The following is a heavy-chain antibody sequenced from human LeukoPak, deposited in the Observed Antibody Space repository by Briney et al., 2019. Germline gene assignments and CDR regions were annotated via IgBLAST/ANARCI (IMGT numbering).Heavy chain of an antibody. CDR2: IWFDGSNK. V-gene: IGHV3-33*01. CDR1: GFTFSTYG. D-gene: IGHD1-26*01. J-gene: IGHJ4*02. CDR3: ARGGATIGLGY. Sequence: GGSLRLSCAASGFTFSTYGMHWVRQAPGKGLEWVAVIWFDGSNKYYADSVKGRFTISRDNSKNTLYLQMNSLRAEDTAVYYCARGGATIGLGYWGQGTLVTVSS.